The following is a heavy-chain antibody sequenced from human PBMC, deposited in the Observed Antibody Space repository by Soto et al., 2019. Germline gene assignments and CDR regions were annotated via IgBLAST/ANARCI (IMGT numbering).Heavy chain of an antibody. CDR1: GGSISSGGYS. V-gene: IGHV4-31*03. J-gene: IGHJ4*02. CDR3: ARDRGPWTNFDY. CDR2: IYYSGST. Sequence: QVQLQESGPGLVKPSQTLSLTCTFSGGSISSGGYSWSWIRQHPGKGLEWIGYIYYSGSTYYNPSLKSRVTISVDTSKNQFSLKLSSVTAADTAVYYCARDRGPWTNFDYWGQGTLVTVSS. D-gene: IGHD1-26*01.